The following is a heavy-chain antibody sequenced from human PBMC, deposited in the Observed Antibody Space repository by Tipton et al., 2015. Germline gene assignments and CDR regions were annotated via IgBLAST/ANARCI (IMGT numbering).Heavy chain of an antibody. Sequence: TLSLTCTVSGGSISGAYNYWSWIRQHPTKGLEWIGYIFYSGSAFYNPSLKSRVTMSLDTSKSQFSVKLSSVTAADTAVYYCARGPYYYHSRDYYYAMHGWGQGTTVTVS. CDR3: ARGPYYYHSRDYYYAMHG. V-gene: IGHV4-31*03. J-gene: IGHJ6*02. D-gene: IGHD3-22*01. CDR1: GGSISGAYNY. CDR2: IFYSGSA.